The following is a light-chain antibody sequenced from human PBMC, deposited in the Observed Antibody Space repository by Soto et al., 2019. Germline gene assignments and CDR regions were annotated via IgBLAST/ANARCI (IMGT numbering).Light chain of an antibody. Sequence: QSALTQPASVSGSPGQSITISCTGTSSDIGSYNFVSWYQQHPGKAPKFMIYDDIKRPSGVSNRFSGSKSGNTASLTISGLQSEDEDDYYFCSYEGTGTDNYVLGLGTMVTVL. V-gene: IGLV2-23*01. CDR2: DDI. CDR3: CSYEGTGTDNYV. J-gene: IGLJ1*01. CDR1: SSDIGSYNF.